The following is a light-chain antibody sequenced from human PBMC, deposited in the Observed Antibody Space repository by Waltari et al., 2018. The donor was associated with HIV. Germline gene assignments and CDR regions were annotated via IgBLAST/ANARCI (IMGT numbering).Light chain of an antibody. CDR2: GAS. CDR1: QGINNF. J-gene: IGKJ2*01. Sequence: DIQLTPSPSFLSASVGDRVTITCRASQGINNFLAWYQQQPGQAPKLLIYGASTLQSGVPSRFSGSGSGTEFTLTISSLQPEDFATYLCQQLNSPYTFGQGTKLEIK. V-gene: IGKV1-9*01. CDR3: QQLNSPYT.